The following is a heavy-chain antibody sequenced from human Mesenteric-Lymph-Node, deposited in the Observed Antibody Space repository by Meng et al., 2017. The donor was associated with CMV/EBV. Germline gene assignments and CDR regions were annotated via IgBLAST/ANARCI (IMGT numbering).Heavy chain of an antibody. CDR3: ARDRNYIFDF. V-gene: IGHV3-74*03. J-gene: IGHJ4*02. CDR2: INHDGAIT. Sequence: GTLRLSCAASGFPFGSDVMHWVRQAPGKGLVWVARINHDGAITTYVDSVKGRFTVSRDNAKSTLYLQMNSLRAEDTAVYYCARDRNYIFDFWGRGTLVTVS. D-gene: IGHD1-7*01. CDR1: GFPFGSDV.